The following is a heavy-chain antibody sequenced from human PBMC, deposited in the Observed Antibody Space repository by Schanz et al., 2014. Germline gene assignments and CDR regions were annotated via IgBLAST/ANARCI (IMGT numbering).Heavy chain of an antibody. D-gene: IGHD7-27*01. CDR2: ISYDGSFK. V-gene: IGHV3-33*01. J-gene: IGHJ3*01. CDR1: GFNFGSHG. Sequence: QVQVVQSGGGLVQPGGSLRLSCAASGFNFGSHGMHWVRQAPGKGLEWVAVISYDGSFKNYADSVRGRITMSRDNSKNTMYLQINNLRADDAAVYYCARELPGVVAFDFWGQGTMVTVSS. CDR3: ARELPGVVAFDF.